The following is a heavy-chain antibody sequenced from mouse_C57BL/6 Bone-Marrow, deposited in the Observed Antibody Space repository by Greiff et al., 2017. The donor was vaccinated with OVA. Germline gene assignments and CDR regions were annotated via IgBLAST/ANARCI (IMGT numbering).Heavy chain of an antibody. CDR2: IDPENGDT. J-gene: IGHJ2*01. CDR3: TTFRFITTVVADY. CDR1: GFNIKDDY. D-gene: IGHD1-1*01. V-gene: IGHV14-4*01. Sequence: EVQLQQSGAELVRPGASVKLSCTASGFNIKDDYMHWVKQRPEQGLEWIGWIDPENGDTEYASKFQGKATITADTSSNTAYLQLSSLTSEDTAVYYCTTFRFITTVVADYWGQGTTLTVSS.